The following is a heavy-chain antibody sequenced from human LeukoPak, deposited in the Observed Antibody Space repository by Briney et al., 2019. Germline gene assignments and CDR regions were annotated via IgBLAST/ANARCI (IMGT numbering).Heavy chain of an antibody. Sequence: ASVKVSCKASGYTFTSYYMHWVRQAPGQGLEWMGIINPSGGSTSYAQKFQGRVTMTRDMSTSTVYMELSSLRSEDTAVYYCARGHNIDYYDSSGGYYFDYRGQGTLVTVSS. D-gene: IGHD3-22*01. CDR1: GYTFTSYY. CDR2: INPSGGST. CDR3: ARGHNIDYYDSSGGYYFDY. V-gene: IGHV1-46*01. J-gene: IGHJ4*02.